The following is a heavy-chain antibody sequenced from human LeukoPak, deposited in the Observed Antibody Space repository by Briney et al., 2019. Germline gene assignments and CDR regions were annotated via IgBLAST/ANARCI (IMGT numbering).Heavy chain of an antibody. CDR3: AKRGVVIRVILVGFHKEANYFDS. CDR2: INCSGGST. CDR1: GGTLNNFC. Sequence: GSLRLLCSISGGTLNNFCNERVRQAPRKGAGWVAGINCSGGSTNYADSVKGRFTISRDSPKNTLYLQMNSLRAEDTAVYFCAKRGVVIRVILVGFHKEANYFDSWGQGALVTVSS. J-gene: IGHJ4*02. V-gene: IGHV3-23*01. D-gene: IGHD3-22*01.